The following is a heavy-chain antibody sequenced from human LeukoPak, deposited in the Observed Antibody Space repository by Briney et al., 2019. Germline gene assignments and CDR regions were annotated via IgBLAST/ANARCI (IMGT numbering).Heavy chain of an antibody. J-gene: IGHJ5*02. Sequence: PSETLSLTCTASGGSTSSYYWSWIRQPPGKGLEWIGYIYYSGNTNYNPSLKSRVTISVDTSKNQFFVNVSSVTVADTAVYYCARHRGYTYGLNWFDPWGQGTLVTVSS. D-gene: IGHD5-18*01. CDR3: ARHRGYTYGLNWFDP. CDR1: GGSTSSYY. CDR2: IYYSGNT. V-gene: IGHV4-59*08.